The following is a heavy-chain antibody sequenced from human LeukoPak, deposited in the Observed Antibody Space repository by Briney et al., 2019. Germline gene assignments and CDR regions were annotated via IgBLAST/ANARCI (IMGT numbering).Heavy chain of an antibody. V-gene: IGHV3-30*02. Sequence: GGSLRLSCAASGFTFSSYGMHWVRQAPGKGLEWVAFIRYDGSNKYYAGSVKGRFTISRDNSKNTLYLQMNSLRAEDMALYYCAKEGGSGGSSVRADAFDIWGQGTMVTVSS. CDR2: IRYDGSNK. CDR3: AKEGGSGGSSVRADAFDI. CDR1: GFTFSSYG. J-gene: IGHJ3*02. D-gene: IGHD2-15*01.